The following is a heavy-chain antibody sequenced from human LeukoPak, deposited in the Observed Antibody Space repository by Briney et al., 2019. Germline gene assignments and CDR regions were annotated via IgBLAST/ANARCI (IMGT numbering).Heavy chain of an antibody. J-gene: IGHJ4*02. CDR3: ARASYGSGSYPLYYLDY. D-gene: IGHD3-10*01. V-gene: IGHV3-30-3*01. Sequence: PGGSLRLSCAASGFTFSSYAMHWVRQAPGKGLEWVAVISYDGSNKYYADSVKGRFTISRDNSKNTLYLQMNSLRAEDTAVYYCARASYGSGSYPLYYLDYWGQGTLVTVSS. CDR1: GFTFSSYA. CDR2: ISYDGSNK.